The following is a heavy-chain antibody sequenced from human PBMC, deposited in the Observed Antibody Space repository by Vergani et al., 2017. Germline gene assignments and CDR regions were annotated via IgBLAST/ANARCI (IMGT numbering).Heavy chain of an antibody. V-gene: IGHV3-9*01. D-gene: IGHD3-10*01. CDR1: GFTFDDYA. CDR2: INWNSDSI. CDR3: AKDARYYYGSGNPFDY. Sequence: EVQLVESGGGLVQPGRSLRLSCAASGFTFDDYAMHWVRQAPGKGLEWVSGINWNSDSIAYADSVKGRFTISRDNAKNSLYLQMNSLRAEDTALYYCAKDARYYYGSGNPFDYWGQGTLVTVSS. J-gene: IGHJ4*02.